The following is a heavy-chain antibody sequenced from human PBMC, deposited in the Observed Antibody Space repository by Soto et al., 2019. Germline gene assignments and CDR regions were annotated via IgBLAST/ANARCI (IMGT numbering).Heavy chain of an antibody. D-gene: IGHD2-15*01. CDR3: AGLRSDDAFDI. J-gene: IGHJ3*02. Sequence: ASVKVSCKASGGTSSSYAISWVRQAPGQGLEWMGGIIPIFGTANYAQKFQGRVTITADESTSTAYMELSSLRSEDTAVYYCAGLRSDDAFDIWGQGTMVTVSS. V-gene: IGHV1-69*13. CDR2: IIPIFGTA. CDR1: GGTSSSYA.